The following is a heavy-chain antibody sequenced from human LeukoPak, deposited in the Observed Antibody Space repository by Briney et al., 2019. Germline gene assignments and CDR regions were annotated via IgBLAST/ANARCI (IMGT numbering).Heavy chain of an antibody. D-gene: IGHD1-14*01. J-gene: IGHJ4*02. Sequence: SETLSPTCTVSGGSISSSSYYWGWIRQPPGKGLEWIGSIYYSGSTYYNPSLKSRVTISVDTSKNQFSLKVSSVTAADTAVYYCARLGGNQVLYYFDYWGQGTLVTVSS. CDR2: IYYSGST. CDR1: GGSISSSSYY. CDR3: ARLGGNQVLYYFDY. V-gene: IGHV4-39*01.